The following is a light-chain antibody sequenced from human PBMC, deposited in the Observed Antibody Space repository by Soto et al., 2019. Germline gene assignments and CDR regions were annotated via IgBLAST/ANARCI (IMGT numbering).Light chain of an antibody. J-gene: IGKJ5*01. Sequence: EIVMTQSPATLSVSPGEGATLSCRASQSVSSKLAWYQQKPGQAPRLLIYGASTRATGIPDRFSGSGSGTHFTLTISRLEPGDFAVYYCQHFGGTTFTFGQGTRLEIK. CDR1: QSVSSK. CDR2: GAS. V-gene: IGKV3-15*01. CDR3: QHFGGTTFT.